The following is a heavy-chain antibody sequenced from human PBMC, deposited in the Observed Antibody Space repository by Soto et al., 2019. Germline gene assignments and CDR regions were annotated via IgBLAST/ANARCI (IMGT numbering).Heavy chain of an antibody. J-gene: IGHJ4*02. CDR1: GFTFSSYA. CDR3: AKPWVIDPEEKPIDY. Sequence: GGSLRLSCAASGFTFSSYAMSWVRQAPGKGLEWVSAISGSGGSTYYADSVKGRFTISRDNSKNTLYLQMNSLRAEDTAVYYCAKPWVIDPEEKPIDYWGQGTLVTVSS. D-gene: IGHD2-21*01. CDR2: ISGSGGST. V-gene: IGHV3-23*01.